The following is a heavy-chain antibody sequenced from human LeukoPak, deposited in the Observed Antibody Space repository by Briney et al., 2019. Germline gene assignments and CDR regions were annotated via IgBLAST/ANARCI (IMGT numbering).Heavy chain of an antibody. J-gene: IGHJ4*02. CDR1: GYTLTELS. CDR2: FDPEDGET. V-gene: IGHV1-24*01. Sequence: ASVKVSCKVSGYTLTELSMHWVRQAPGKGLEWMGGFDPEDGETIYAQKFQGRVTMTEDTSTDTAYTELSSLRSEDTAVYYCATPKGQWLVRGEIPFDYWGQGTLVTVSS. CDR3: ATPKGQWLVRGEIPFDY. D-gene: IGHD6-19*01.